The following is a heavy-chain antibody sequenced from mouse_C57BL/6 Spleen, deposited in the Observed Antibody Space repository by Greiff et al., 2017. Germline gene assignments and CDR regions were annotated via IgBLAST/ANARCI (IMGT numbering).Heavy chain of an antibody. V-gene: IGHV1-69*01. CDR3: ARGFAY. CDR2: IDPSDSYT. Sequence: QVQLQQPGAELVMPGASVKLSCKASGYTFTSYWMHWVKQRPGQGLEWIGEIDPSDSYTNYNQKFKGKSTLTVDKSSSTAYMQLSRLTSEDSAVYYCARGFAYWGQGTLVTVSA. J-gene: IGHJ3*01. CDR1: GYTFTSYW.